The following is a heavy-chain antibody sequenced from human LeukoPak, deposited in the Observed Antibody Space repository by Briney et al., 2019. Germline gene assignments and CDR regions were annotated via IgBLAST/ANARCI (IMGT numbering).Heavy chain of an antibody. CDR2: ISHDEGKK. V-gene: IGHV3-30*14. Sequence: PGGSLRLSCAASGFTFSSSAMHWVRQAPGEGLEWVAVISHDEGKKYYADSVKGRFTISRDNSKNALYLQMNSLRTEDTAVYYCAKDAGRGGYSGNFEYWGQGTLVTVSS. CDR3: AKDAGRGGYSGNFEY. D-gene: IGHD5-12*01. CDR1: GFTFSSSA. J-gene: IGHJ4*02.